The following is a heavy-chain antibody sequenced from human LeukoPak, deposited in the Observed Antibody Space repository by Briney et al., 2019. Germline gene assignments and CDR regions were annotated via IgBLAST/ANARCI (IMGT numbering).Heavy chain of an antibody. D-gene: IGHD3-22*01. V-gene: IGHV4-39*07. CDR2: IYYSGST. Sequence: SETLSLTCTVSGGSISSSSYYWGWIRQPPGKGLEWIGSIYYSGSTYYNPSLKSRVTISVDTSKNQFSLKLSSVTAAGTAVYYCARDYYDSSGYYYIDYWGQGTLVTVSS. CDR1: GGSISSSSYY. CDR3: ARDYYDSSGYYYIDY. J-gene: IGHJ4*02.